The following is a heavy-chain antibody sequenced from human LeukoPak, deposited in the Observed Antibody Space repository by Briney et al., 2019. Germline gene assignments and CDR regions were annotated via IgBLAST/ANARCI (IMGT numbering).Heavy chain of an antibody. CDR2: INPNSGGT. V-gene: IGHV1-2*02. CDR3: ARVPAAGTNWFDP. CDR1: GYTFTGYY. Sequence: ASVKVSCKASGYTFTGYYMHWVRQAPGQGLEWMGWINPNSGGTNYAQKFQGRVTMTRDTSISTAYMELSSLRSEDTAVYYCARVPAAGTNWFDPWGQGTLVTVSS. J-gene: IGHJ5*02. D-gene: IGHD6-13*01.